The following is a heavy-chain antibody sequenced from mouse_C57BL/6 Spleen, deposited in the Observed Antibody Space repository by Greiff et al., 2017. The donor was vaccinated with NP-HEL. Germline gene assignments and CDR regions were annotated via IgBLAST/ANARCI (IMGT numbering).Heavy chain of an antibody. Sequence: EVQLQQSGPVLVKPGASVKMSCKASGYTLTDYYMNWVKQSHGKSLEWIGVINPYNGGTSYNQKFKGKATLTVDKSSSTAYMELNSLTSEDSAVYYCARDYGSSPWFAYWGQGTLVTVSA. V-gene: IGHV1-19*01. J-gene: IGHJ3*01. CDR2: INPYNGGT. CDR1: GYTLTDYY. CDR3: ARDYGSSPWFAY. D-gene: IGHD1-1*01.